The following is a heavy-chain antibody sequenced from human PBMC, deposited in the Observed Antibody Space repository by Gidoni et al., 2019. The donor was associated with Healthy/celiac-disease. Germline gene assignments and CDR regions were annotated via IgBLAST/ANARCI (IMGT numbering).Heavy chain of an antibody. Sequence: VQLVGSGVDLVRPGTSVRLSCSASALTFEDYAMHWVRQAPGKGLEWVAGISWNSGSRGYADSVKGRFTIYRDNAKNSLYLKMNSLRAEDTALYYCAKEYDSSGYEGYFDYWGQGTLVTVSS. CDR1: ALTFEDYA. D-gene: IGHD3-22*01. CDR2: ISWNSGSR. V-gene: IGHV3-9*01. CDR3: AKEYDSSGYEGYFDY. J-gene: IGHJ4*02.